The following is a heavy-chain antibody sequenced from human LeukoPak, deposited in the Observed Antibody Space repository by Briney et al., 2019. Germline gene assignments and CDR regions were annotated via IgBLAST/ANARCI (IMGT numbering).Heavy chain of an antibody. CDR1: GFIFTDYG. J-gene: IGHJ5*02. CDR3: ATTKSAMVSCFDP. Sequence: PQASVKVSCKASGFIFTDYGISWVRQAPGQGLEWMGWISAKNGNTNYAQKSQGRVTMTTDTSMTTAYMELRSLRYDDTAVYYCATTKSAMVSCFDPWGQGTLVTVSS. CDR2: ISAKNGNT. V-gene: IGHV1-18*01. D-gene: IGHD5-18*01.